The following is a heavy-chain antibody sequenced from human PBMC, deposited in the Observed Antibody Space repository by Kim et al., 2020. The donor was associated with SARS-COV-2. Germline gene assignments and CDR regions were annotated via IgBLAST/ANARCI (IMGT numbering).Heavy chain of an antibody. D-gene: IGHD1-26*01. CDR1: GFTFSSYG. CDR2: ISYDGSNK. J-gene: IGHJ6*01. Sequence: GGSLRLSCAASGFTFSSYGMHWVRQAPGKGLEWVAVISYDGSNKYYADSVKGRFTISRDNSKNTLYLQMNSLRAEDTAVYYCAKDQGGRELLRFDYYYYG. V-gene: IGHV3-30*18. CDR3: AKDQGGRELLRFDYYYYG.